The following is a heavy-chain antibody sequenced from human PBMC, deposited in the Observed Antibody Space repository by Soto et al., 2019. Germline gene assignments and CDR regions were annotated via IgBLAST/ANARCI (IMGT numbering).Heavy chain of an antibody. CDR2: ITPFNGNT. CDR3: ASGRYDASGYFDY. Sequence: GASVKVSCKGSGNTFTYVYLHWVRQAPGQALEWMGWITPFNGNTKYAQKSQDRVTLTGDTSLNTAYMELSSLRSDDTAMFYCASGRYDASGYFDYWGQGTLVTVSS. D-gene: IGHD3-22*01. CDR1: GNTFTYVY. J-gene: IGHJ4*02. V-gene: IGHV1-45*02.